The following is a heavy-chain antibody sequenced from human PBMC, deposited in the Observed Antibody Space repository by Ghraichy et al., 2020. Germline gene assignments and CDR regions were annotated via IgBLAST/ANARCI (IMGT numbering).Heavy chain of an antibody. V-gene: IGHV5-51*01. CDR2: IYPRDSDT. D-gene: IGHD3-22*01. J-gene: IGHJ4*02. Sequence: ESLNISCKGSGYTFSSYWIGWVRQMPGKGLEWMGIIYPRDSDTRYSPSFQGQVTISADKSTSTAYLQWSSLQASDTAMYYCARHRHDSSGYYSDYWGQGTLVTVSS. CDR3: ARHRHDSSGYYSDY. CDR1: GYTFSSYW.